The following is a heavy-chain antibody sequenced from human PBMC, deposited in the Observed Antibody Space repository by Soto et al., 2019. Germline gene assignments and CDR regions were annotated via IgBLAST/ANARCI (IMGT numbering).Heavy chain of an antibody. J-gene: IGHJ4*02. D-gene: IGHD3-10*01. CDR1: GFTFSSYA. CDR3: ARDGIYYGSGSYSRFDY. V-gene: IGHV3-30-3*01. CDR2: ISYDGSNK. Sequence: LRLSCAASGFTFSSYAMHWVRQAPGKGLEWVAVISYDGSNKYYADSVKGRFTISRDNSKNTLYLQMNSLRAEDTAVYYCARDGIYYGSGSYSRFDYWGQGTLVTVSS.